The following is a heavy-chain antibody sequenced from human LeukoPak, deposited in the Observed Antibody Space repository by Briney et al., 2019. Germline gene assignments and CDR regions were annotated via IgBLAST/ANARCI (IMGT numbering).Heavy chain of an antibody. J-gene: IGHJ3*02. D-gene: IGHD3-10*01. CDR3: ARDFIYGAGKEAFDI. V-gene: IGHV3-7*01. Sequence: GGSLRLSSAAYKFTFSSFSMSWVREAPGKGLEWMANVKQDGSERTHVDSLKGRFTISRDNARSTIYLQMNSLRVEDTAVYYCARDFIYGAGKEAFDIWGQGTMLIVSS. CDR2: VKQDGSER. CDR1: KFTFSSFS.